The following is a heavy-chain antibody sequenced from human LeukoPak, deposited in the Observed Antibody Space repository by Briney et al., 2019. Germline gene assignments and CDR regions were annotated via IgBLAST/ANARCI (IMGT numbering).Heavy chain of an antibody. J-gene: IGHJ4*02. V-gene: IGHV3-48*01. Sequence: GGSLRLSCAASGFTFSSYSMNWVRQAPGKGLEWVSYINSSSSTIYYADSVKGRFTISRDNAKNSLYLQMNSLRAEDTAVYYCARDGGANVYWGQGTLVTVSS. CDR3: ARDGGANVY. CDR2: INSSSSTI. CDR1: GFTFSSYS. D-gene: IGHD3-16*02.